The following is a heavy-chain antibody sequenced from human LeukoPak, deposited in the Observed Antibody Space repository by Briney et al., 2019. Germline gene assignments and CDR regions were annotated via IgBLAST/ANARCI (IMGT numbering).Heavy chain of an antibody. CDR3: AKAGANSYGFDC. J-gene: IGHJ4*02. CDR1: GFTFSSYS. Sequence: GGSLRLSCAASGFTFSSYSMNWVRQAPGKGLEWVSAISGSGGSTYYADSVKGRFTISRDNSKNTLYLQMNSLRAEDTAVYYCAKAGANSYGFDCWGQGTLVTVSS. V-gene: IGHV3-23*01. CDR2: ISGSGGST. D-gene: IGHD5-18*01.